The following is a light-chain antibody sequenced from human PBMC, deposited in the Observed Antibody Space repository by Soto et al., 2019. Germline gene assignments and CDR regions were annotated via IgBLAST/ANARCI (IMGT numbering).Light chain of an antibody. CDR2: EVS. Sequence: LTQPPSASGSPGQSVTISCTGTSSDVGGYNYVSWYQQHPGKAPKLMIYEVSKRPSGVPDRSSGSKSGNTASLTVSGLQAEDEADYYCSSYAGSNNYVFGTGTKVTVL. CDR1: SSDVGGYNY. V-gene: IGLV2-8*01. CDR3: SSYAGSNNYV. J-gene: IGLJ1*01.